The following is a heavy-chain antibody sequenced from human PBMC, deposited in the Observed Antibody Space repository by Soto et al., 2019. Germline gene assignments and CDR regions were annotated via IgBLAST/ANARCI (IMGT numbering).Heavy chain of an antibody. CDR1: GGTCSSYS. J-gene: IGHJ4*02. D-gene: IGHD3-22*01. CDR2: IIPIFGTA. V-gene: IGHV1-69*13. Sequence: GASVKVSGKASGGTCSSYSISWVREAPGQGLEWMGGIIPIFGTANYAQKFQGRVTITADESTSTAYMELSSLRSEDTAVYYCARVGDYDSSGYPLQFDYWGQGTLVTVSS. CDR3: ARVGDYDSSGYPLQFDY.